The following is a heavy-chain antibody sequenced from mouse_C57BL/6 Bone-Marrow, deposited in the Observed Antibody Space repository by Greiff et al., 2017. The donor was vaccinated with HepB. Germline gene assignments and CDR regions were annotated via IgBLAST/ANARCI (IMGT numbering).Heavy chain of an antibody. V-gene: IGHV1-54*01. CDR1: GYAFTNYL. CDR3: ARFDYDPFAY. J-gene: IGHJ3*01. Sequence: QVQLQQSGAELVRPGTSVKVSCKASGYAFTNYLIEWVKQRPGQGLEWIGVINPGSGGTNYNEKFKGKATLTADKSSSTAYMQLSSLTSEDSAVYFCARFDYDPFAYWGQGTLVTVSA. CDR2: INPGSGGT. D-gene: IGHD2-4*01.